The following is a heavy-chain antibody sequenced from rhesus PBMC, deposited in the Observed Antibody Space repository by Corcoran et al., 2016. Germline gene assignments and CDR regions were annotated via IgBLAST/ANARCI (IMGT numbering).Heavy chain of an antibody. CDR1: GYPFTDQY. Sequence: QVQLVQSGAEVKKPGSSAKVSCKASGYPFTDQYIDWGRPAPRQGLEWMGWINPYNGNTKYAQKFQGRVTMTRDTSTSTAYMELSSLRSEDTAVYYCARDRGEDDYGWTLDVWGRGVLVTVSS. V-gene: IGHV1S2*01. D-gene: IGHD3-9*01. J-gene: IGHJ5-2*02. CDR2: INPYNGNT. CDR3: ARDRGEDDYGWTLDV.